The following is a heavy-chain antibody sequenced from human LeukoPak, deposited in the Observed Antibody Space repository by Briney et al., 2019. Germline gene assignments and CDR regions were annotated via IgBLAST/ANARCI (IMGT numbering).Heavy chain of an antibody. V-gene: IGHV4-4*07. D-gene: IGHD5-18*01. Sequence: PSETLSLTCTVSGGSISSYYWSWIRQPAGKGLEWIGRIYTSGSTNYNPSLKSRVTMSVDTSKNQFSLKLSSVTAADTAVYYCAREGGGPDTAMVTGDVWGKGTTVTVSS. CDR1: GGSISSYY. CDR2: IYTSGST. J-gene: IGHJ6*04. CDR3: AREGGGPDTAMVTGDV.